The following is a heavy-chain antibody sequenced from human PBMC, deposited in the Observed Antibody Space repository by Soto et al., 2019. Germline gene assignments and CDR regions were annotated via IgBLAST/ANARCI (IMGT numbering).Heavy chain of an antibody. CDR2: ISGSGGST. CDR3: AKPQTGGYYYYYGMDV. J-gene: IGHJ6*02. D-gene: IGHD7-27*01. CDR1: GFTFSSYA. Sequence: GGSLRLSCAASGFTFSSYAMSWVRQAPGKGLEWVSAISGSGGSTYYADSVKGRFTISRDNSKNTLYLQMNSLRAEDTAVYYCAKPQTGGYYYYYGMDVWGQGTTVTVSS. V-gene: IGHV3-23*01.